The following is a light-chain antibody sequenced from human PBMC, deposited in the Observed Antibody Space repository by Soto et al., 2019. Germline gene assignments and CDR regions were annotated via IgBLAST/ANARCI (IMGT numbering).Light chain of an antibody. CDR2: GAS. V-gene: IGKV3-15*01. Sequence: EIVMTQSPATLSVSPGERATLSCRASQSISSNLAWYQQKPGQAPSLLIYGASTRATGIPARFSGSGSGTEFTLTISSLQSADFAVYYCQQYNAWRTFGQGTKVEIK. CDR1: QSISSN. J-gene: IGKJ1*01. CDR3: QQYNAWRT.